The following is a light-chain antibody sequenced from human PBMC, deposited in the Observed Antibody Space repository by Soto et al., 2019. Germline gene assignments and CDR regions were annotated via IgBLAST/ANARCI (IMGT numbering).Light chain of an antibody. J-gene: IGLJ1*01. V-gene: IGLV1-36*01. Sequence: QSVLTQPPSVSEAPRQRVTIPCSGSTSNIGYNAVNWYQQLPGKAPKLLIYYNDRLPSGVSDRFSGSKSGASASLAISGLQSEDEADYYCAAWDDSLNAYVFGTGTKVTVL. CDR3: AAWDDSLNAYV. CDR2: YND. CDR1: TSNIGYNA.